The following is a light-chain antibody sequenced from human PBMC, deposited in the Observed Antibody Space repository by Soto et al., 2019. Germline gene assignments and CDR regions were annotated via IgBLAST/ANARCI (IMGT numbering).Light chain of an antibody. CDR1: STDVGEYNY. CDR2: EVN. J-gene: IGLJ2*01. Sequence: QSSLTQPPSASGSPGQSVTIPCAGTSTDVGEYNYVAWYQQHQGKVPKLRIFEVNNRPSGVPDRFSGSKSGDTASLTVSGLQAEDEADYYGSSFVGXPVILGEGT. V-gene: IGLV2-8*01. CDR3: SSFVGXPVI.